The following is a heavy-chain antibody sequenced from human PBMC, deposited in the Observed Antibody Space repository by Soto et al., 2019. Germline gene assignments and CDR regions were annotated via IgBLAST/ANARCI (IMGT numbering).Heavy chain of an antibody. Sequence: RGSVKVSCKVSGYTLTELSMHWVRQAPGKGLEWMGGFDPEDGETIYAQKFQGRVTMIEDTSTDTAYMELSSLRSEDTTVYYCATRVQRTFNWFDPWGQGTLVTVSS. V-gene: IGHV1-24*01. CDR3: ATRVQRTFNWFDP. CDR2: FDPEDGET. J-gene: IGHJ5*02. D-gene: IGHD6-13*01. CDR1: GYTLTELS.